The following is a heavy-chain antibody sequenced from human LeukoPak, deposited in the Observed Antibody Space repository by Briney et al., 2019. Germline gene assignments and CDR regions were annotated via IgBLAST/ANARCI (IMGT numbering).Heavy chain of an antibody. J-gene: IGHJ4*02. V-gene: IGHV3-7*01. D-gene: IGHD3-3*01. Sequence: GGSLRLSCAASGSTFSSYWMSWVRQAPGKGLEWVANVKQDGSEKYYVDSVKGRFTISRDNAKNSLYLQMNSLRAEDTAVYYCARDRYDFWSGQDYWGQGTLVTVSS. CDR1: GSTFSSYW. CDR2: VKQDGSEK. CDR3: ARDRYDFWSGQDY.